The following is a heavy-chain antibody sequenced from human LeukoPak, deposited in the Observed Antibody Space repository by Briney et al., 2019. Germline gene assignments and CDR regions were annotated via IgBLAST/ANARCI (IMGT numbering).Heavy chain of an antibody. CDR2: THSSGST. V-gene: IGHV4-4*09. D-gene: IGHD1-26*01. CDR1: GDSISSYY. CDR3: ARHTWDSGIYYDRWFDP. Sequence: SETLSLTCTVSGDSISSYYWSWIRQTPGKELEWIGYTHSSGSTNYNPSLKSRVTISVDTSKNQFSLKLNSVTAADTAVYYCARHTWDSGIYYDRWFDPWGQGTLVTVSS. J-gene: IGHJ5*02.